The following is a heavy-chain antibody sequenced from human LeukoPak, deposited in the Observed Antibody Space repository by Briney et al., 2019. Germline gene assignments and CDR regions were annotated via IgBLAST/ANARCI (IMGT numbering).Heavy chain of an antibody. CDR3: ARDYTMTHASDI. V-gene: IGHV4-59*01. D-gene: IGHD3-22*01. J-gene: IGHJ3*02. Sequence: PSETLSLTCTVSGGSMSDYYWSWIRQPPGKGLEWIGYIYYTGSTNYNPSLKDRVTISIDTSKNQFSLKLTSVTAADKALYYCARDYTMTHASDIWGQGTLVTVSS. CDR1: GGSMSDYY. CDR2: IYYTGST.